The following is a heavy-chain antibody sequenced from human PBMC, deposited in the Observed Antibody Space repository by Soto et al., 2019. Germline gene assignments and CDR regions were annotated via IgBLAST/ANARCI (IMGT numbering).Heavy chain of an antibody. J-gene: IGHJ6*02. CDR3: ARDQPIWFGESNYYYYGMDV. D-gene: IGHD3-10*01. CDR2: ISSSSSTI. Sequence: GGSLRLSCASSGFTFGSYSMNWVRQAPGKGLEWVSYISSSSSTIYYADSVKGRFTISRDNAKNSLYLQMNSLRAEDTAVYYCARDQPIWFGESNYYYYGMDVWGQGTTVTVSS. CDR1: GFTFGSYS. V-gene: IGHV3-48*01.